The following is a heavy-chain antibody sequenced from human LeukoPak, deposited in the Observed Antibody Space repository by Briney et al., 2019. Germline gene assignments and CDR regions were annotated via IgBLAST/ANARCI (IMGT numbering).Heavy chain of an antibody. V-gene: IGHV4-39*02. CDR3: AREVEYYDSSGYRPHAFDI. J-gene: IGHJ3*02. CDR1: GGSLLRSSYY. CDR2: IYFGGGT. Sequence: SETLSLTCTVSGGSLLRSSYYWGWIRQPPGKGLEWIGSIYFGGGTSYNPSLRSRVTISVDTSKNQFSLKLNSVTAADTAVYYCAREVEYYDSSGYRPHAFDIWGQGTVVTVSS. D-gene: IGHD3-22*01.